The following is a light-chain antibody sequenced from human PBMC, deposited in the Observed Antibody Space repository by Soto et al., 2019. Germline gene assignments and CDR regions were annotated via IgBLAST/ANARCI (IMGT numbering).Light chain of an antibody. CDR3: GSWDSSLTYV. Sequence: QSVVTQPPSVSAAPGQKVTISCSGSSSNIGNNFVTWYQQLPGTAPKLLIYDNNKRPSGIPDRFSGSQSGTSATLGITGLQTGDEAVYYCGSWDSSLTYVFGTGTKATVL. CDR2: DNN. V-gene: IGLV1-51*01. CDR1: SSNIGNNF. J-gene: IGLJ1*01.